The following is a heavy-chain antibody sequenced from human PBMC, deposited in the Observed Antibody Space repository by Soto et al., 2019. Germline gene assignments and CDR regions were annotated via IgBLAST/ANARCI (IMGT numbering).Heavy chain of an antibody. D-gene: IGHD5-12*01. CDR2: LYSRGNT. J-gene: IGHJ3*02. CDR3: AIGRPREGYNSGHSDFDT. Sequence: SEEFPVSSTVSCGMIRSDLWSWIPPSPGKGLEWIGYLYSRGNTNSNPSLKSRVTRPVDTSKTRCSLDLSSGPAADTAVYYCAIGRPREGYNSGHSDFDTWCQWTMVT. CDR1: CGMIRSDL. V-gene: IGHV4-59*01.